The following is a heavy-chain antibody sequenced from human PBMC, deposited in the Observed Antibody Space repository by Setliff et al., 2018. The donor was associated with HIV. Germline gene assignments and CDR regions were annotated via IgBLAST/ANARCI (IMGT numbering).Heavy chain of an antibody. V-gene: IGHV4-39*01. J-gene: IGHJ4*01. CDR2: IDYSGIT. Sequence: PSETLSLTCTVSGGSISNTNYYWGWIRQPPGKGLEWIGAIDYSGITYYNPSLKSRVTVSIDTSKNQFSLKLHSVTAADTAVYFCATLRWLRSKHSDYWGQGTLVTVS. CDR3: ATLRWLRSKHSDY. CDR1: GGSISNTNYY. D-gene: IGHD5-12*01.